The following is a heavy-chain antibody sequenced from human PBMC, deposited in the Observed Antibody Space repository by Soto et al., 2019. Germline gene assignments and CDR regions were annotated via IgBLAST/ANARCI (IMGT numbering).Heavy chain of an antibody. D-gene: IGHD3-16*02. Sequence: QVQFVQSGAEEKKPGASVTVSCKASGFTFTKNAIHWVRQAPGQRLEWMGWINAANGNTKYSQKFQGRVTIIRDTSAYTAYMELTSLRSEDTAVYYCARSAVSPFGGLIGPFDYWGQGTLVTVSP. CDR2: INAANGNT. J-gene: IGHJ4*02. CDR1: GFTFTKNA. CDR3: ARSAVSPFGGLIGPFDY. V-gene: IGHV1-3*05.